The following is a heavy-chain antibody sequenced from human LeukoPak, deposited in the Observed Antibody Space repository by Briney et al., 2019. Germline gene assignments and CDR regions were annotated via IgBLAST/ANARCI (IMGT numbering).Heavy chain of an antibody. Sequence: SVKVSCKASGGTFSSYAISWERQAPGQGLEWMGGIIPIFGTANYAQKFQGRVTITADESTSTAYMELSSLRAEDTAVYYCARGSTYYESSGQVPFDYWGQGTLVTVSS. CDR1: GGTFSSYA. J-gene: IGHJ4*02. D-gene: IGHD3-22*01. CDR2: IIPIFGTA. V-gene: IGHV1-69*13. CDR3: ARGSTYYESSGQVPFDY.